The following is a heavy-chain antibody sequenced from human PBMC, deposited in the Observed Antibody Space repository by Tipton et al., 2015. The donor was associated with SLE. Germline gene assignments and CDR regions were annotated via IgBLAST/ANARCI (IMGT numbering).Heavy chain of an antibody. CDR2: IVGSDSST. CDR3: GRGSSSRDY. J-gene: IGHJ4*02. CDR1: GFTFDSPS. V-gene: IGHV3-23*01. Sequence: SLRLSCAASGFTFDSPSMSWVRQAPGKGLEWVSVIVGSDSSTHYTDSVKGRFSISRDNSKNTLYLQMNSLRVEDTAIYYCGRGSSSRDYWGQGTLVTVSS. D-gene: IGHD6-6*01.